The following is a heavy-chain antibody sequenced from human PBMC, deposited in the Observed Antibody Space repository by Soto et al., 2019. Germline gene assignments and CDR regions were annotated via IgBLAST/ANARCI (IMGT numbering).Heavy chain of an antibody. V-gene: IGHV3-9*01. CDR1: GFTFDDYA. J-gene: IGHJ4*02. CDR2: ISWNSGSI. CDR3: AKGLWGSYRGIFDY. Sequence: EVQLVESGGGLVQPGRSLRLSCAASGFTFDDYAMHWVRQAPGKGLEWVSGISWNSGSIGYADSVKGRFTISRDNAKNSLYLQMNSLRAEDTALYYCAKGLWGSYRGIFDYWGQGTLVTVSS. D-gene: IGHD3-16*02.